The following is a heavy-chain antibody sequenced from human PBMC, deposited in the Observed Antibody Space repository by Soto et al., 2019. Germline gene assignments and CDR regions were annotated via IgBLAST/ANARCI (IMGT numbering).Heavy chain of an antibody. D-gene: IGHD1-7*01. Sequence: GGSLRLSCAASGFDFSAHWMHWVRQAPGKGLEWVARIDDDGSSTRYADSVKGRFTISRDNAKNIVYLEMTSLRTEDTAVYFCARRLELPLGASLYYYGMDVWGQGTTVTVSS. CDR3: ARRLELPLGASLYYYGMDV. J-gene: IGHJ6*02. CDR2: IDDDGSST. V-gene: IGHV3-74*01. CDR1: GFDFSAHW.